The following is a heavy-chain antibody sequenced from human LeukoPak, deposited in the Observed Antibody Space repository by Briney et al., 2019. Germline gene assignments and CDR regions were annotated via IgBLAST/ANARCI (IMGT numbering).Heavy chain of an antibody. V-gene: IGHV4-61*01. CDR1: GGSVSSGFHY. J-gene: IGHJ4*02. Sequence: SETLSHTCTVSGGSVSSGFHYWSWFRQPPGKGLEWIGYMYSSGSTKYNPSLKSRVTISVDTSKNQFSLKLSSVTAADTAVYYCARGPTVTTDYWGQGALVTVSS. CDR3: ARGPTVTTDY. CDR2: MYSSGST. D-gene: IGHD4-17*01.